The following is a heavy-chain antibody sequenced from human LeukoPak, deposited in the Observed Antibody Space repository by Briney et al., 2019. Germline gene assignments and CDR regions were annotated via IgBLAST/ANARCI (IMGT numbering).Heavy chain of an antibody. CDR3: ARHPVRYNSGWCHYYYGMDV. CDR2: IYPGDSDT. D-gene: IGHD6-19*01. J-gene: IGHJ6*02. V-gene: IGHV5-51*01. Sequence: GESLKISCKGSGYSFTSYWIGWVRQMPGKGLEWMGIIYPGDSDTRYSPSFQGQVTISADKSISTAYLQWSSLKASDTAMYYCARHPVRYNSGWCHYYYGMDVWGQGTTVTVSS. CDR1: GYSFTSYW.